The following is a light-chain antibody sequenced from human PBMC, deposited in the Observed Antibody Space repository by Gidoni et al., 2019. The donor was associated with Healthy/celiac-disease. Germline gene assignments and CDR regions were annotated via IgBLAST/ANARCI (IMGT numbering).Light chain of an antibody. J-gene: IGKJ1*01. CDR1: QDIKNF. Sequence: DIQMTQSPSSLSVSVGDRVTITCRATQDIKNFLAWYQQRPGKVPKLLIHAASNLESGVPSRFSGSGSGTEFTLTISGLQPEDFATYYCQNYKNVPWGFGQGTKVDIK. V-gene: IGKV1-27*01. CDR2: AAS. CDR3: QNYKNVPWG.